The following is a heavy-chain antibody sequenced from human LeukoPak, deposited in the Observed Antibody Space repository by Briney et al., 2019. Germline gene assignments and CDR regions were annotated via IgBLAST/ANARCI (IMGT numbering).Heavy chain of an antibody. CDR3: AGLYGSGSYYGY. CDR1: GGSISSYY. V-gene: IGHV4-39*01. CDR2: IYYSGST. Sequence: SETLSLTCTVSGGSISSYYWGWIRQPPGKGLEWIGNIYYSGSTYYNPSLKSRVTISVDTSKNQFSLKLSSVTAADTAVYYCAGLYGSGSYYGYWGQGTLVTVSS. D-gene: IGHD3-10*01. J-gene: IGHJ4*02.